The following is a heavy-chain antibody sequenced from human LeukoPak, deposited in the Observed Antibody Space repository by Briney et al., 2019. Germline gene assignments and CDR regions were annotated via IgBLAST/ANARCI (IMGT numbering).Heavy chain of an antibody. Sequence: GGSLRLSCAASGFTLSNYWMSWVRQAPGKGLEWVANIKQDGSETYYVDSVRGRFTFSRDNAENSVYLQMSSLRAEDTAVYYCARVLGGSGSYSYFDYWGQGTLVTVSS. D-gene: IGHD3-10*01. CDR3: ARVLGGSGSYSYFDY. CDR1: GFTLSNYW. J-gene: IGHJ4*02. CDR2: IKQDGSET. V-gene: IGHV3-7*01.